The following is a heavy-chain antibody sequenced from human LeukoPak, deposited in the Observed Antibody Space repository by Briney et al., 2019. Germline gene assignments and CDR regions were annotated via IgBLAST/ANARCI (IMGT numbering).Heavy chain of an antibody. CDR2: INHSGST. V-gene: IGHV4-34*01. D-gene: IGHD2-8*01. CDR3: ARECTFDI. J-gene: IGHJ3*02. CDR1: GGSFRGYS. Sequence: SDTLSLTCAVYGGSFRGYSWRWIRQPPGKGLEWIGEINHSGSTNYNPSLKSRATISVDTSKTQFSLYLSAVTAADTAVYYCARECTFDIWGQGTMVTVSS.